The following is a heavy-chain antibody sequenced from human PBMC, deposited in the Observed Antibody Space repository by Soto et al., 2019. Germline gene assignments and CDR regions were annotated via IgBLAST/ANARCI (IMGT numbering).Heavy chain of an antibody. CDR2: FDPEDGET. CDR1: GYTLTELS. Sequence: GASVKVSCKVSGYTLTELSMHWVRQAPGKGLEWMGGFDPEDGETIYAQKFQGRVTMTEDTSTDTAYMELSSLRSEDTAVYYCATGILEMYNWFDPWGQGTLGTVSS. J-gene: IGHJ5*02. CDR3: ATGILEMYNWFDP. V-gene: IGHV1-24*01.